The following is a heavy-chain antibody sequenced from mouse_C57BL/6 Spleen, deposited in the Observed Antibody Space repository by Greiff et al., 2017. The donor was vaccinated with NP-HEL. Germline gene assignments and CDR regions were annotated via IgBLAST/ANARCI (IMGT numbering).Heavy chain of an antibody. CDR3: ARDYDYYLCLGY. CDR1: GYAFSSSW. D-gene: IGHD2-4*01. CDR2: IYPGDGDT. J-gene: IGHJ3*01. V-gene: IGHV1-82*01. Sequence: QVQLQQSGPELVKPGASVKISCKASGYAFSSSWMNWVKQRPGKGLEWIGRIYPGDGDTNYNGKFKGKATLTADKSSSTAYMQLSSLTSEDSAVYFCARDYDYYLCLGYWGQGTLVTVSA.